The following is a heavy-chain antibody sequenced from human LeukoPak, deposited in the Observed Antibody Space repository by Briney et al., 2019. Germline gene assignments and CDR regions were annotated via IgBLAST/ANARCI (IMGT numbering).Heavy chain of an antibody. CDR3: ARVEVTIFGVVMEYYYYMDV. Sequence: GGSLRLSCAGSGFTFRSYWMSWVRQAPGKGLEWVANIKQDGSEKDYVDSVKGRFTISRDNAKNSLYLQMNSLRAEDTAVYYCARVEVTIFGVVMEYYYYMDVWGKGTTVTVSS. V-gene: IGHV3-7*01. D-gene: IGHD3-3*01. J-gene: IGHJ6*03. CDR2: IKQDGSEK. CDR1: GFTFRSYW.